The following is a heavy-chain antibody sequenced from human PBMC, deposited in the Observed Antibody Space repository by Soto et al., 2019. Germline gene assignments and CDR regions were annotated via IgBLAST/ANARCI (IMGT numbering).Heavy chain of an antibody. J-gene: IGHJ4*02. CDR2: INPNSGGT. CDR3: AREPATAKPEGVDF. CDR1: GYTFSDYY. D-gene: IGHD1-1*01. V-gene: IGHV1-2*03. Sequence: VASVKVSGKASGYTFSDYYIHWVLQAPGQGLEWMGWINPNSGGTKYAPKFQGGVTMTRDTSITTAYMELSRLRSGDTAVYYCAREPATAKPEGVDFWGQGTLVTVS.